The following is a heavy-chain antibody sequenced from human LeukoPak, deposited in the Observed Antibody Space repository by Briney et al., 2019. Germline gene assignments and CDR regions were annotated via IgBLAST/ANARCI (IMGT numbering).Heavy chain of an antibody. J-gene: IGHJ4*02. CDR3: ATRRVAGIAVVPDS. CDR2: IYPDDSDT. D-gene: IGHD6-19*01. Sequence: GESLKISCKGSGYRFTSYWIGWVRQMPGKGLEWMGIIYPDDSDTRYSPSFQGQVTISADKSISTAYLQWSILKASDAAMYYCATRRVAGIAVVPDSWGQGILVTVSS. V-gene: IGHV5-51*01. CDR1: GYRFTSYW.